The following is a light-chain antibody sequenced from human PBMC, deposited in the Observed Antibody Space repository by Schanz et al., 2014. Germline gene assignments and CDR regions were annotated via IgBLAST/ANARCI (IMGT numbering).Light chain of an antibody. CDR1: SSDVGSYNH. J-gene: IGLJ3*02. V-gene: IGLV2-14*02. CDR2: EAT. CDR3: SSYTPSNTLCV. Sequence: QSALTQPASVSGSPGQSITISCTGTSSDVGSYNHVSWYQQYPGKAPKLIIYEATKWPSGISNRFSGSKSGNTASLTISGLQAEHEAEYYCSSYTPSNTLCVFGAGTKLTVL.